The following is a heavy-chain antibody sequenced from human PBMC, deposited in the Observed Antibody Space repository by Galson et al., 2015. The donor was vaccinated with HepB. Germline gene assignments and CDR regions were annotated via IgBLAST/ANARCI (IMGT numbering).Heavy chain of an antibody. J-gene: IGHJ4*02. CDR2: INHSGST. CDR1: GGSISGYY. CDR3: ARGSSSGWYGYYFDY. V-gene: IGHV4-34*01. D-gene: IGHD6-19*01. Sequence: ETLSLTCTVSGGSISGYYWSWIRQPPGKGLEWIGEINHSGSTNYNPSLKSRVTISVDTSKNQFSLKLSSVTAADTAVYYCARGSSSGWYGYYFDYWGQGTLVTVSS.